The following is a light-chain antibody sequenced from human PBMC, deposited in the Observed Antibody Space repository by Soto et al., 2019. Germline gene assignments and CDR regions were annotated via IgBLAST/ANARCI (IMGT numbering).Light chain of an antibody. CDR2: GAS. CDR1: QAIRND. CDR3: LPHNSYPLT. J-gene: IGKJ4*01. Sequence: DLPMTQSPSSLSASVGDRVIITCRASQAIRNDLGWYQQKPGKAPKRLIHGASSLQSGVPSRFSGSGFGTAFTPTISGLKPEDFATYFCLPHNSYPLTFGGGTKVEIK. V-gene: IGKV1-17*01.